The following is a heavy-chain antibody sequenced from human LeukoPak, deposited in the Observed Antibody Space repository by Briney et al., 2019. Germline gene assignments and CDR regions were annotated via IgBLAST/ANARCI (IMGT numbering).Heavy chain of an antibody. J-gene: IGHJ5*02. D-gene: IGHD1-1*01. CDR2: INHSGST. CDR3: ARGSRRTGTTGRWFDP. Sequence: SETLSLTCTVSGGSISSYYWSWIRQPPGKGLEWIGEINHSGSTNYNPSLKSRVTISVDTSKNQFSLKLSSVTAADTAVYYCARGSRRTGTTGRWFDPWGQGTLVTVSS. CDR1: GGSISSYY. V-gene: IGHV4-34*01.